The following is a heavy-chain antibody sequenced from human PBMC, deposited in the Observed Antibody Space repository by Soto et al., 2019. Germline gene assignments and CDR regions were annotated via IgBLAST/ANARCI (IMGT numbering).Heavy chain of an antibody. J-gene: IGHJ4*02. V-gene: IGHV3-30*18. D-gene: IGHD6-13*01. Sequence: GGSLRLSCAASGFTFSSYGMHWVRQAPGKGLEWVAVISYDGSNKYYADSVKGRFTISRDNSKNTLYLQMNSLRAEDTAVYYCAKDVWSVAAAGTSFFDYWGQGTLVTVSS. CDR3: AKDVWSVAAAGTSFFDY. CDR1: GFTFSSYG. CDR2: ISYDGSNK.